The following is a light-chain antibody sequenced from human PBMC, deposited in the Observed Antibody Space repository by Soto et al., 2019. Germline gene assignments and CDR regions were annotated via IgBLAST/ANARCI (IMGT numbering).Light chain of an antibody. J-gene: IGLJ1*01. Sequence: QSALTQPASVSGSPGQSIAISCTGTSSDVGGYNYVSWHQQHPGKAPKVLISVVSNRPSGVSNRFSGSKSGNTASLTISGLQAEDEADYYCSSYTSSSTSYVFGTGTKLTVL. CDR3: SSYTSSSTSYV. CDR1: SSDVGGYNY. V-gene: IGLV2-14*01. CDR2: VVS.